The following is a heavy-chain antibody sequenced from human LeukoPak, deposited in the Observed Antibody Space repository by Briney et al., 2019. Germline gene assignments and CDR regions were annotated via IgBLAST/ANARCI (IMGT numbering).Heavy chain of an antibody. CDR1: GGSISSGDYY. J-gene: IGHJ4*02. Sequence: SQTLRLTCTVSGGSISSGDYYWSWIRQPPGKGLEWIGYIYYSGSTYYNPSLKSRVTISVDTSKNQFSLKLSSVTAADTAVYYCARGHVDTATAIVLHYWGQGTLVTVSS. D-gene: IGHD5-18*01. V-gene: IGHV4-30-4*08. CDR3: ARGHVDTATAIVLHY. CDR2: IYYSGST.